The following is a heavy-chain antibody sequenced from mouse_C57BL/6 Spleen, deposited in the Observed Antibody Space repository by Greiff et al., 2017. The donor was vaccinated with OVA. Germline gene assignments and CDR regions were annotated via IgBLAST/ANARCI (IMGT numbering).Heavy chain of an antibody. V-gene: IGHV1-15*01. CDR2: IDPETGGT. CDR3: TRIGGEGRTVVASMDY. Sequence: QVHVKQSGAELVRPGASVTLSCKASGYTFTDYEMHWVKQTPVHGLEWIGAIDPETGGTAYNQKFKGKAILTADKSSSTAYMELRSLTSEDSAVYYCTRIGGEGRTVVASMDYWGQGTSVTVSS. D-gene: IGHD1-1*01. J-gene: IGHJ4*01. CDR1: GYTFTDYE.